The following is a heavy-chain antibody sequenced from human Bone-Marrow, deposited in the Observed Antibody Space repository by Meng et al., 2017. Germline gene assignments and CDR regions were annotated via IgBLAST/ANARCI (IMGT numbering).Heavy chain of an antibody. Sequence: GSLRLSCAAYGGSFSGYYWSWIRQPPGKGLEWIGEINHSGSTNYNPSLKSRVTISVDTSKNQFSLKLSSVTAADTAVYYCARGGRLWGQGTLVTVSS. CDR3: ARGGRL. CDR2: INHSGST. D-gene: IGHD6-25*01. CDR1: GGSFSGYY. V-gene: IGHV4-34*01. J-gene: IGHJ4*02.